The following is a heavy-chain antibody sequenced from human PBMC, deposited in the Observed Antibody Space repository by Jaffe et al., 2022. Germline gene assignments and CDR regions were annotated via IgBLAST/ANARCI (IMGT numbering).Heavy chain of an antibody. CDR1: GFTFSNFG. J-gene: IGHJ4*02. D-gene: IGHD2-2*01. CDR2: IRFDGSNQ. Sequence: QVHLVESGGGVVQPGGSLRLSCAASGFTFSNFGMHWVRQAPGKGLEWVTFIRFDGSNQFYADSVKGRFTISRDNSKNTVYLQMNSLRTEDTAVYYCARVSGRRVPTADVDSWGQGTLVIVSS. CDR3: ARVSGRRVPTADVDS. V-gene: IGHV3-30*02.